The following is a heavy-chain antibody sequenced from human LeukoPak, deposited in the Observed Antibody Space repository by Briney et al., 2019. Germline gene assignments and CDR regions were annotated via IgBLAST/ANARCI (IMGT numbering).Heavy chain of an antibody. Sequence: PGGSLRLSCAASGFTFSNYAMTWVRQAPGKGLEWVSAISGGGDSTHYADSVMGRFTISRDNSKYTLNLQMDSLRAEDTAVYYCAKSRDGYNILDYWGQGTLVTVSS. CDR1: GFTFSNYA. V-gene: IGHV3-23*01. D-gene: IGHD5-24*01. J-gene: IGHJ4*02. CDR2: ISGGGDST. CDR3: AKSRDGYNILDY.